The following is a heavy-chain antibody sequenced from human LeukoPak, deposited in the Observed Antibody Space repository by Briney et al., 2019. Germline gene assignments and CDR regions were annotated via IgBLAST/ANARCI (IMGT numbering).Heavy chain of an antibody. CDR2: ISGSGGST. J-gene: IGHJ4*02. V-gene: IGHV3-23*01. Sequence: PGGSLRLSCAASGFTFSSYAMSWVRQAPGKGLEWVSAISGSGGSTYYADSVKGRFTISRDTSKNTLYLQMNSLRAEDTAVYYCAKSLSWSSSFYFDYWGQGTLVTVSS. CDR3: AKSLSWSSSFYFDY. D-gene: IGHD6-6*01. CDR1: GFTFSSYA.